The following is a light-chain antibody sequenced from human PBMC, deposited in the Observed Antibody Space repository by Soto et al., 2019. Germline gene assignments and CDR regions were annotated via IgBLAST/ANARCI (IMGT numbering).Light chain of an antibody. V-gene: IGLV2-14*03. CDR3: SSYTSSSTPWV. CDR2: DVS. Sequence: QSALTQPTSVSGSPGQSITISCTGTSSDVGGYNYVSWYQHHPGKAPKLMICDVSDRPSGVSNRFSGSKSGNTASLTISGLQAEDEADYYCSSYTSSSTPWVFGTGTSSPS. CDR1: SSDVGGYNY. J-gene: IGLJ1*01.